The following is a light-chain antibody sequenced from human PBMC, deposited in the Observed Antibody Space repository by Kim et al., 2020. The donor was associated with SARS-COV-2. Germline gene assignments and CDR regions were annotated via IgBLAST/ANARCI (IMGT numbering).Light chain of an antibody. CDR1: SLRSYY. Sequence: AIRQTVRITCQGDSLRSYYASWYQQKPGQATVLVIYGKNNRPSGIPDRFSGSSSGNTASLTITGAQAEDEADYYCNSRDSSGNHVVFGGGTQLTVL. CDR2: GKN. V-gene: IGLV3-19*01. CDR3: NSRDSSGNHVV. J-gene: IGLJ2*01.